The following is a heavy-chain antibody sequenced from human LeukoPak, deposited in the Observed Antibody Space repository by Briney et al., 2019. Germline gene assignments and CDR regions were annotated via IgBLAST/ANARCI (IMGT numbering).Heavy chain of an antibody. V-gene: IGHV1-24*01. CDR2: FDPEDGET. CDR1: GYTLTELS. D-gene: IGHD2-2*01. Sequence: ASVKVSCKVSGYTLTELSMHWVRQAPGEGLEWMGGFDPEDGETIYAQKFQGRVTMTEDTSTDTAYMELSSLRSEDTAVYYCATDRQDCSSTSCLDCWGQGTLVTVSS. CDR3: ATDRQDCSSTSCLDC. J-gene: IGHJ4*02.